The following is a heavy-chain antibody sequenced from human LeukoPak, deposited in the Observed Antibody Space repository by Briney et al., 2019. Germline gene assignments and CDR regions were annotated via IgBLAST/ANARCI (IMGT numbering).Heavy chain of an antibody. J-gene: IGHJ6*04. CDR1: GFTFSSYW. V-gene: IGHV3-74*03. CDR3: ARVLYILRYFDY. Sequence: TGGSLRLSCVASGFTFSSYWMHWVRQAPGKGLVWVSRINSDGSSTKCADSVKGRFTISRDNSKNTLYLQMNSLRAEDTAVYYCARVLYILRYFDYWGKGTTVTISS. CDR2: INSDGSST. D-gene: IGHD3-9*01.